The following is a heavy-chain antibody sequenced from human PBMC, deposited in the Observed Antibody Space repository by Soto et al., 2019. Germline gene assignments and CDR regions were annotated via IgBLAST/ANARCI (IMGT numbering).Heavy chain of an antibody. CDR1: GFTFSNAW. CDR2: IKSKTDGGTT. V-gene: IGHV3-15*07. D-gene: IGHD3-22*01. J-gene: IGHJ4*02. CDR3: TTDLIRIYYDTNL. Sequence: GGSLRLSCAASGFTFSNAWMNWVRQAPGKGLEWVGRIKSKTDGGTTDYAAPVKGRFTISRDDSKNTLYLQMNSLKTEDTAVYYCTTDLIRIYYDTNLWGQGTLVTVSS.